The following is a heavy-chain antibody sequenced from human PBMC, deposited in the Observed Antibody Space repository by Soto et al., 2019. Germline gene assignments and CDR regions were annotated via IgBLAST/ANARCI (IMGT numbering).Heavy chain of an antibody. J-gene: IGHJ4*02. D-gene: IGHD4-17*01. CDR2: IYYSGST. Sequence: SETLSLTCTVSGGSISSSSYYWGWFRQPPGKGLEWIGSIYYSGSTYYNPSLKSRVTISVDTSKNQFSLKLSSVTAADTAVYYCARSMTTVVTLDYWGQGTLVTVS. V-gene: IGHV4-39*01. CDR3: ARSMTTVVTLDY. CDR1: GGSISSSSYY.